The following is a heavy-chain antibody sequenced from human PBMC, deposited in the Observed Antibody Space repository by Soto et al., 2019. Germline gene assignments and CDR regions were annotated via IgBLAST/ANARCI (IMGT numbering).Heavy chain of an antibody. J-gene: IGHJ6*02. D-gene: IGHD3-3*01. Sequence: GASVKVSCKASGYTFTSYGISWVRQAPGQGLEWMGWISAYNGNTNYAQKLQGRVTMTTDTSTSTAYMELRSLRSDDTAVYYCARGFFLAVPYYYNGMDFWCQGTSVTVSS. CDR3: ARGFFLAVPYYYNGMDF. V-gene: IGHV1-18*01. CDR2: ISAYNGNT. CDR1: GYTFTSYG.